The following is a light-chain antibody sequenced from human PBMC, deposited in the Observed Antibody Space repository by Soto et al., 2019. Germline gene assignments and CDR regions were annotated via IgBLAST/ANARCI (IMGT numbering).Light chain of an antibody. Sequence: EIVMTQSPATLSVSPGERATLSCRATQSVGRSTLGWYQQRPGQAPRLLIYGASSSATGIPDRFSASGSGTDFTLTISGLEAEDFAVYYCQRYDDSPRAFGPGTKLDI. V-gene: IGKV3-20*01. CDR3: QRYDDSPRA. CDR1: QSVGRST. J-gene: IGKJ3*01. CDR2: GAS.